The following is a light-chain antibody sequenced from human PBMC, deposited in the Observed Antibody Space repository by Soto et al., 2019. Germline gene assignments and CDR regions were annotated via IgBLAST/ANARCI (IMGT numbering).Light chain of an antibody. CDR3: QQYKSAPWT. Sequence: DIQITQSPSTLSGSVGDRVTITCRASQTISSWLAWYQQKPGKAPKLLIYKASSLESGVPSRFSGSGSGTEFTLTISSLQPEDVATYYCQQYKSAPWTFGQGTKVDIK. V-gene: IGKV1-5*03. CDR1: QTISSW. J-gene: IGKJ1*01. CDR2: KAS.